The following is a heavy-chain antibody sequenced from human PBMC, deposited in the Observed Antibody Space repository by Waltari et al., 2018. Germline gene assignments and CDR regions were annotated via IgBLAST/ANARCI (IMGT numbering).Heavy chain of an antibody. D-gene: IGHD1-26*01. J-gene: IGHJ3*02. CDR2: INHSGST. CDR3: ARAWISLILGATSAFDI. CDR1: GGSFSGYY. Sequence: QVQLQQWGAGLLKPSETLSLTCAVYGGSFSGYYWSWIRQPPGKGLAGIGEINHSGSTNYNPALKSRVTISVDTSKNQFSLKLSSVTAADTAVYYCARAWISLILGATSAFDIWGQGTMVTVS. V-gene: IGHV4-34*01.